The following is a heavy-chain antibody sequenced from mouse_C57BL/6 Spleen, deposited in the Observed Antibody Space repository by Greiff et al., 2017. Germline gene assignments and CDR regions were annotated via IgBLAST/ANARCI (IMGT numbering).Heavy chain of an antibody. Sequence: QVQLQQSGAELARPGASVKMSCKASGYTFTSYTMHWVKQRPGQGLEWIGYINPSSGYTKYNQKFKDKATLTADKSSSTAYMQLSSLTSEDSAVYYCARDDGYYVNFDYWGKGTTLTVSS. CDR2: INPSSGYT. D-gene: IGHD2-3*01. J-gene: IGHJ2*01. CDR1: GYTFTSYT. CDR3: ARDDGYYVNFDY. V-gene: IGHV1-4*01.